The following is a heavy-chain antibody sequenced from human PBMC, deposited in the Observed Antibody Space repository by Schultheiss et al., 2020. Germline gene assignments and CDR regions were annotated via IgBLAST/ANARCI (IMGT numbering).Heavy chain of an antibody. J-gene: IGHJ4*02. D-gene: IGHD6-19*01. Sequence: SVKVSCKASGGTFSSYTISWVRQAPGQGLEWMGRIIPILGIANYAQKFQGRVTITADKSTSTAYMELSSLRSEDTGVYYCAKDLFPRSSGWDFDYWGQGTLVTVSS. V-gene: IGHV1-69*04. CDR3: AKDLFPRSSGWDFDY. CDR1: GGTFSSYT. CDR2: IIPILGIA.